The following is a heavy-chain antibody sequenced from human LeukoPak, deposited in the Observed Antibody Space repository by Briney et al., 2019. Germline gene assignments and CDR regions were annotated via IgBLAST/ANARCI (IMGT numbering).Heavy chain of an antibody. CDR3: AKDQDYYDSGGIDY. J-gene: IGHJ4*02. Sequence: GGSLRLSCAASGFTFSSYAMSWVRQAPGKGLEWVSAISGSGGSTYYADSVRGRFTISRDNSKNTLYLQMNSLRAEDTAVYYCAKDQDYYDSGGIDYWGQGTLVTVSS. D-gene: IGHD3-10*01. CDR2: ISGSGGST. CDR1: GFTFSSYA. V-gene: IGHV3-23*01.